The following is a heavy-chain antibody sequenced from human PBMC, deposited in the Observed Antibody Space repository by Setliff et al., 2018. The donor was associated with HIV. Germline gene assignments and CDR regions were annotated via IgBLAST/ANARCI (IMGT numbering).Heavy chain of an antibody. D-gene: IGHD1-1*01. CDR2: FNPSGGST. V-gene: IGHV1-46*01. Sequence: ASVKVSCKASGYTFTNYCIHWVRQAPGQGLEWLGMFNPSGGSTAYAQKFQGRVTMTRDTSTTTVYMDLSGLRSDDTAVYYCARDRTAGYNYEYGYWGQGTLVTVS. J-gene: IGHJ4*02. CDR3: ARDRTAGYNYEYGY. CDR1: GYTFTNYC.